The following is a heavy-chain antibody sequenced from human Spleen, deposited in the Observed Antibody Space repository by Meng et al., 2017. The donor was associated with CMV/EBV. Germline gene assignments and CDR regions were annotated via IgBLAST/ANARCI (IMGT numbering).Heavy chain of an antibody. D-gene: IGHD1-26*01. CDR3: ARDRSSIVGALGWFDP. Sequence: GESLKISCAASGFTFSSYNMRWVRQAPGKGLEWVSVIYSGGSTYYADSVKGRFTISRDNSKNTLYLQMNSLRAEDTAVYYCARDRSSIVGALGWFDPWGQGTLVTVSS. CDR2: IYSGGST. CDR1: GFTFSSYN. V-gene: IGHV3-53*01. J-gene: IGHJ5*02.